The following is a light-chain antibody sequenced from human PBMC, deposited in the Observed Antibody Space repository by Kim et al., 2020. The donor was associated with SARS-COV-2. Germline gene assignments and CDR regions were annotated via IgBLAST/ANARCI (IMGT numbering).Light chain of an antibody. CDR3: STWDNNLTGQV. V-gene: IGLV1-44*01. CDR1: RSNIESNT. Sequence: GQRVTISCSGSRSNIESNTVNWYQHLPDTAPKLLIYLDDRRPSGVPDRFSASKSGTSASLAISGLRSEDEATYFCSTWDNNLTGQVFGGGTKVTVL. CDR2: LDD. J-gene: IGLJ2*01.